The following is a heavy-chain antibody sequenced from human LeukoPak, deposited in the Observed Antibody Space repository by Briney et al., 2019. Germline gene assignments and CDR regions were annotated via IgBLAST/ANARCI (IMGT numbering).Heavy chain of an antibody. J-gene: IGHJ4*02. CDR3: AKAGVSEMEWLLYSDH. Sequence: GGSLTLSCTASGFTFSTYAMSWVRQAPGKGLDWVSRRKGSIGTQYYEYTVKGRFTISRDNSKNTLYLQMNSLRAEDTAVDYGAKAGVSEMEWLLYSDHWGQGTLVTVSS. CDR2: RKGSIGTQ. CDR1: GFTFSTYA. V-gene: IGHV3-23*01. D-gene: IGHD3-3*01.